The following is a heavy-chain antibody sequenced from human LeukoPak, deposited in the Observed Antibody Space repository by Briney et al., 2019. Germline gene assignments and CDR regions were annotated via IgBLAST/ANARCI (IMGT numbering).Heavy chain of an antibody. CDR2: MNPNSGNT. J-gene: IGHJ4*02. CDR1: GYTFTSYD. D-gene: IGHD5-12*01. CDR3: ARLRLPSYYFDY. V-gene: IGHV1-8*01. Sequence: ASVKVSCKASGYTFTSYDINWVRQATGQGLEWMGWMNPNSGNTGYAQKFQGRVTMTRNTSISTAYMELSRLRSDDTAVYYCARLRLPSYYFDYWGQGTLVTVSS.